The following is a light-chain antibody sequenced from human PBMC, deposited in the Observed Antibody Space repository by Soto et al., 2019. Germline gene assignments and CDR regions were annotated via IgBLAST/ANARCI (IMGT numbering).Light chain of an antibody. CDR3: QQYKSYSLFS. Sequence: DIHMTQSPSTLSASVGDRVIITCRASQSISGWLAWYQQKPGKAPKLLIYKASSLESGVPSRFSGSGSGTEFTLTISSLQPDDFATYYCQQYKSYSLFSFGPGTKVDIK. CDR1: QSISGW. V-gene: IGKV1-5*03. CDR2: KAS. J-gene: IGKJ3*01.